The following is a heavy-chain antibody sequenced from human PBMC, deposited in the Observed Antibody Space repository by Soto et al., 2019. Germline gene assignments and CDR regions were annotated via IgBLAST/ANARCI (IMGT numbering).Heavy chain of an antibody. CDR3: ARDTLAGLDT. J-gene: IGHJ5*02. Sequence: SSETLSLTCTVSGDSLSRFYWSWIRQTPGKGLEWIGYAYSNGATNHNPSLQSRVTISIDTSKNQFSLKLTSVTAADTAVYYCARDTLAGLDTWGQGILVTVSS. V-gene: IGHV4-59*01. CDR2: AYSNGAT. CDR1: GDSLSRFY.